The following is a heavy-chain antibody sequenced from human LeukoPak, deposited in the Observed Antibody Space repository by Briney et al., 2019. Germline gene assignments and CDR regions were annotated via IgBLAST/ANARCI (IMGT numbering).Heavy chain of an antibody. CDR1: GGSISSHY. V-gene: IGHV4-59*11. CDR2: LFDSVNT. Sequence: SETLSLTCTVSGGSISSHYWSWIRQPPGKGLEWIAYLFDSVNTKDNPPLQSRLTLSADTSKNQFSLRLSSVTAADTAVYYCATIKRGSIFGYFDFWGQGIKVTVSS. CDR3: ATIKRGSIFGYFDF. D-gene: IGHD5-18*01. J-gene: IGHJ4*02.